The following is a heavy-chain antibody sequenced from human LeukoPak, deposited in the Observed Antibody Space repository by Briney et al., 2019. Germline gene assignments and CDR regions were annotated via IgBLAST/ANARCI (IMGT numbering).Heavy chain of an antibody. J-gene: IGHJ4*02. V-gene: IGHV1-69*05. D-gene: IGHD3-22*01. CDR1: GGTFSSYA. CDR2: IIPIFGTA. Sequence: SVKASCKASGGTFSSYAISWVRQAPGQGLEWMGGIIPIFGTANYAQKFQGRVTITTDESTSTAYMELSSLRSEDTAVFYCASGANYYINYRGQGTLVTVSS. CDR3: ASGANYYINY.